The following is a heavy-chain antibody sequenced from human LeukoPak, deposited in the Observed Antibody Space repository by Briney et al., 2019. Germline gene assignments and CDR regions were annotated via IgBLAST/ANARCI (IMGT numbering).Heavy chain of an antibody. CDR2: IYYSGST. J-gene: IGHJ5*02. CDR1: GGSISSGDYY. V-gene: IGHV4-30-4*01. Sequence: RPSETLSLTCTVSGGSISSGDYYWSWIRQPPGKGLQWIGYIYYSGSTYYNPSLKSRVTISVDTSKNQFSLKLSSVTAADTAVYYCARLERGILTTRNWFDPWGQGTLVTVSS. CDR3: ARLERGILTTRNWFDP. D-gene: IGHD3-3*01.